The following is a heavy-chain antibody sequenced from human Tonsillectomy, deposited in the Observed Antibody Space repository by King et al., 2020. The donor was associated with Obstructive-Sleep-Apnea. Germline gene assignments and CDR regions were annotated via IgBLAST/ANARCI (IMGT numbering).Heavy chain of an antibody. CDR1: GFTLSSYN. Sequence: VQLVESGGGLVQPGGSLRLSCAASGFTLSSYNMNWVRQAPGKGLEWVAYISHSGTTIYYADSVKGRFTISRDNAKNSLYLQMSSLRAEDTAVYYCARTKYYDSSGYYTKYYCDYWGQGTLVTVSS. J-gene: IGHJ4*02. V-gene: IGHV3-48*04. CDR2: ISHSGTTI. CDR3: ARTKYYDSSGYYTKYYCDY. D-gene: IGHD3-22*01.